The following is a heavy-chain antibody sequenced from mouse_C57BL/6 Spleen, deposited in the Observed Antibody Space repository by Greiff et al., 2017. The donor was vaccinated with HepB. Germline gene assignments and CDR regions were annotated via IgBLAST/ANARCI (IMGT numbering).Heavy chain of an antibody. Sequence: EVKLMESGGGLVQPGGSMKLSCVASGFTFSNYWMNWVRQSPEKGLEWVAQIRLKSDNYATHYAESVKGRFTISRDDSKSSVYLQMNNLRAEDTGIYYCTGRTVVALYYFDYWGQGTTLTVSS. CDR2: IRLKSDNYAT. CDR3: TGRTVVALYYFDY. V-gene: IGHV6-3*01. CDR1: GFTFSNYW. J-gene: IGHJ2*01. D-gene: IGHD1-1*01.